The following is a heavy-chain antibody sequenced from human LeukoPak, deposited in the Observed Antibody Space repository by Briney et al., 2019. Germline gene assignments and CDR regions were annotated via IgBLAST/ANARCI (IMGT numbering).Heavy chain of an antibody. D-gene: IGHD6-13*01. V-gene: IGHV3-23*01. CDR2: IRGSGGNT. Sequence: GGSLRLSCAASGFTFTSYAMSWVRQAPGKGLEWVSSIRGSGGNTYYADSVKGRFTISRDNSKNTLYLQMNSLRAEDTAVYYCARDYSSSWYIMNYFDYWGQGTLVTVSS. J-gene: IGHJ4*02. CDR3: ARDYSSSWYIMNYFDY. CDR1: GFTFTSYA.